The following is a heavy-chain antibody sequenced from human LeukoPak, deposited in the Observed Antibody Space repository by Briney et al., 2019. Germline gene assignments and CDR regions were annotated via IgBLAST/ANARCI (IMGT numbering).Heavy chain of an antibody. CDR3: AKDQHSYSSSWYGY. Sequence: GGSLRLSCAASGFTFSGYWMTWVRQAPGKGLEWVAFIRYDGSNKYYADSVKGRFTISRDNSKNTLYLQMNSLRAEDTAVYYCAKDQHSYSSSWYGYWGQGTLVTVSS. CDR1: GFTFSGYW. J-gene: IGHJ4*02. V-gene: IGHV3-30*02. D-gene: IGHD6-13*01. CDR2: IRYDGSNK.